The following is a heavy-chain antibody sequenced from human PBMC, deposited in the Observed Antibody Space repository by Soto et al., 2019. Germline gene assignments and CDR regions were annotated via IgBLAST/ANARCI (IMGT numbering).Heavy chain of an antibody. Sequence: SVKVSCKASGGTFSSYAISWVRQAPGQGLEWMGGIIPIFGTANYAQKFQGRVTITADESTSTAYMELSSLRSEDTAVYYCASGSDAEITMVRRVNYYYYGMDVWGQGTTVTVSS. CDR3: ASGSDAEITMVRRVNYYYYGMDV. CDR2: IIPIFGTA. D-gene: IGHD3-10*01. V-gene: IGHV1-69*13. CDR1: GGTFSSYA. J-gene: IGHJ6*02.